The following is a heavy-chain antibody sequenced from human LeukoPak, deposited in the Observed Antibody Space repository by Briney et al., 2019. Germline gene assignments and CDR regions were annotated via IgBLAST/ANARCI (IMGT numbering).Heavy chain of an antibody. D-gene: IGHD3-9*01. Sequence: GESLKISCKGSGYSFTSYWIGWVRQIPGKGLEWMGIIYPGDSDTRYSPSFQGQVTISADKSISTAYLQWSSLKASDTAMYYCARHSLRYFDWGKGYNDYWGQGTLVTVSS. CDR2: IYPGDSDT. V-gene: IGHV5-51*01. CDR1: GYSFTSYW. J-gene: IGHJ4*02. CDR3: ARHSLRYFDWGKGYNDY.